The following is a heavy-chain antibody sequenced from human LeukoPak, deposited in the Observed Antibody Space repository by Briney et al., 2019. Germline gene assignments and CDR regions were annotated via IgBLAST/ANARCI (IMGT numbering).Heavy chain of an antibody. CDR2: IYYSGST. J-gene: IGHJ5*02. CDR1: GGSISSSSYY. CDR3: ARDRYGSYYRMSWFDP. Sequence: SETLSLTCTVSGGSISSSSYYWGWIRQPPGKGLEWIGSIYYSGSTYYNPSLKSRVTISVDTSKNRFSLKLSSVTAADTAVYYCARDRYGSYYRMSWFDPWGQGTLVTVSS. V-gene: IGHV4-39*07. D-gene: IGHD1-26*01.